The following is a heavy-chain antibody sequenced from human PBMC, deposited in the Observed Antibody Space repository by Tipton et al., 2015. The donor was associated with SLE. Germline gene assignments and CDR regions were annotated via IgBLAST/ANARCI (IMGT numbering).Heavy chain of an antibody. D-gene: IGHD3-10*01. V-gene: IGHV6-1*01. CDR2: TYYRSKWYN. CDR1: GDSVSSTRAA. CDR3: ARQRGSSDWFDP. J-gene: IGHJ5*02. Sequence: GLVKPPQTLSLTCAISGDSVSSTRAAWNWIRQSPSGGLEWLGRTYYRSKWYNDYAVSVKSRIAINPDTSKNQFSLHLNSVTPEDTAMYYCARQRGSSDWFDPWGQGTLITVSS.